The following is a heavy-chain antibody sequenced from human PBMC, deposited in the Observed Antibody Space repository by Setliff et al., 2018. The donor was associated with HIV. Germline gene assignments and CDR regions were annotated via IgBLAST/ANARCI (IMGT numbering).Heavy chain of an antibody. CDR3: ARESRDIVATSPLDY. Sequence: ASVKVSCKASGYTFTGYYMHWARQDPGQGLEWMGRINPNSGGTKYAQKFQGRVTMTRDTSISTAYMELSRLISDDTAVYYCARESRDIVATSPLDYWGQGTLVTVSS. CDR2: INPNSGGT. CDR1: GYTFTGYY. J-gene: IGHJ4*02. D-gene: IGHD5-12*01. V-gene: IGHV1-2*06.